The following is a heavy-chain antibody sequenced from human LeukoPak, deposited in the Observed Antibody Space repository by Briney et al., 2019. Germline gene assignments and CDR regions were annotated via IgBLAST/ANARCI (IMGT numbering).Heavy chain of an antibody. J-gene: IGHJ4*02. V-gene: IGHV3-11*01. CDR1: GFTFSDYY. Sequence: PGGSLRLSCAASGFTFSDYYMSWIRQAPGKGLEWVSHISSSGSTIYYADSVKGRFTISGDNAKSSLYLQMNSLRAEDTAVYYCARAAAGTTTLFDYWGQGTLVTVSS. D-gene: IGHD1-7*01. CDR3: ARAAAGTTTLFDY. CDR2: ISSSGSTI.